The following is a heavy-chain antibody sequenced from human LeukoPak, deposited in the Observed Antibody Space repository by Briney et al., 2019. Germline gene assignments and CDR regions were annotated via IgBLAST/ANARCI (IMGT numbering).Heavy chain of an antibody. D-gene: IGHD4-11*01. J-gene: IGHJ6*03. V-gene: IGHV1-2*02. CDR3: ARDPRLQLALGYYMDV. CDR1: GYTFTGYY. CDR2: INPNSGGT. Sequence: ASVKVSCKASGYTFTGYYMHWVRQAPGQGLEWMGWINPNSGGTNYAQKFQGRVTMTRDTSISTAYMELSRLRSDDTAVYYCARDPRLQLALGYYMDVWGKGTTVAVSS.